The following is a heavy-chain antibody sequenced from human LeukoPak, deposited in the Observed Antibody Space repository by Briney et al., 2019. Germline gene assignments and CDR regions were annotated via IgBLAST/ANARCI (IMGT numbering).Heavy chain of an antibody. CDR1: GGSISSYY. V-gene: IGHV4-59*01. J-gene: IGHJ4*02. D-gene: IGHD6-13*01. CDR3: ARLTYSSSRYYFHN. CDR2: IYYSGST. Sequence: SETLSLTCTVSGGSISSYYWSWIRQPPGKGLEWIGYIYYSGSTDYNPSLTSRVTISLDTSRNQFSLKLSSVTAADTAVYYCARLTYSSSRYYFHNWGQGTLVTVSS.